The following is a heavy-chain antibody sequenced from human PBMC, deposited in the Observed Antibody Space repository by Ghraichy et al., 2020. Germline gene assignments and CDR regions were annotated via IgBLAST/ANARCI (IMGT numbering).Heavy chain of an antibody. Sequence: GESLNISCTASGFIIGDDAMSWIRQAPGKGLEWVVFIRSKAYGGTTKYAASVKGRFTISRDDSKNIAYLQMNSLKTEDTALYYCARAAILWFGELNYLNAFDIWGQGTMVTVSS. J-gene: IGHJ3*02. D-gene: IGHD3-10*01. CDR3: ARAAILWFGELNYLNAFDI. CDR2: IRSKAYGGTT. CDR1: GFIIGDDA. V-gene: IGHV3-49*03.